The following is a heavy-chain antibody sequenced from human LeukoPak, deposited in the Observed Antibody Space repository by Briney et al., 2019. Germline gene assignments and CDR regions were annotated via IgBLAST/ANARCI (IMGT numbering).Heavy chain of an antibody. V-gene: IGHV3-30*14. CDR1: GFTFSSYA. CDR3: ARGTATIGNDAFDI. Sequence: GGSLRLSCAASGFTFSSYAMHWVRQAPGKGLEWVAVISYDGSNKYYADSVKGRFTISRDNSKNTLYLQMNSLRAEDTAVYYCARGTATIGNDAFDIWGQGTMVTVSS. CDR2: ISYDGSNK. J-gene: IGHJ3*02. D-gene: IGHD5-24*01.